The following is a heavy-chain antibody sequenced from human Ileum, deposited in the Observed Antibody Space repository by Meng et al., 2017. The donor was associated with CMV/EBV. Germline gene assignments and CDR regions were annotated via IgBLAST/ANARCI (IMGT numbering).Heavy chain of an antibody. J-gene: IGHJ5*02. CDR1: GYTLSNHG. V-gene: IGHV1-18*01. Sequence: KASGYTLSNHGLSWVRQAPGQGLEWMGWISAYSGDISFVQKFQGRVSMTTDTSTNTAYMELKSLTSEDTAVYFCATVVDDNMKWSDPWGQGTLVTVSS. D-gene: IGHD1-26*01. CDR3: ATVVDDNMKWSDP. CDR2: ISAYSGDI.